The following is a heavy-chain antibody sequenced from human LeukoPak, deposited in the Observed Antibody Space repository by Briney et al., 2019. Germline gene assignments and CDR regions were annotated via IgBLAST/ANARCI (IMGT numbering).Heavy chain of an antibody. CDR2: ISYDGSNK. D-gene: IGHD2-21*01. J-gene: IGHJ4*02. CDR3: ARECGGDCYPQTTFDY. V-gene: IGHV3-30-3*01. Sequence: GGSLRLSCAASGFTFSSYAMHWVRQAPGKGLEWVAVISYDGSNKYYADSVKGRFTISRDNSKNTLYLQMNSLRAEDTAVYYCARECGGDCYPQTTFDYWGQGTLVTVSS. CDR1: GFTFSSYA.